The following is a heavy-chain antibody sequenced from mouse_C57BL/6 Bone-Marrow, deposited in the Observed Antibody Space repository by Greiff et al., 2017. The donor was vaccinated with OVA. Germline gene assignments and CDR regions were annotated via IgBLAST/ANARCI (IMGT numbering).Heavy chain of an antibody. V-gene: IGHV1-64*01. J-gene: IGHJ2*01. Sequence: QVQLQQPGAELVKPGASVKLSCKASGYTFTSYWMHWVKQRPGQGLEWIGMIHPNSGSTNYNEKFKSKATLTVDKSSSTTYKQLSSLTSEDSAVYYCARTLVATTDYWGQGTTLTVSS. CDR3: ARTLVATTDY. CDR2: IHPNSGST. CDR1: GYTFTSYW. D-gene: IGHD1-1*01.